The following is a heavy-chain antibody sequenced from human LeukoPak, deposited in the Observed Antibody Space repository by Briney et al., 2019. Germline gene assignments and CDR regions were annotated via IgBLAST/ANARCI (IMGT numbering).Heavy chain of an antibody. CDR2: ISSSGSTI. J-gene: IGHJ4*02. CDR3: ARDPGNDILTGYSSYYFDY. CDR1: GFTFSSYS. V-gene: IGHV3-48*04. Sequence: GGSLRLSCAASGFTFSSYSMNWVRQAPGKGLEWVSYISSSGSTIYYADSVKGRFTISRDNAKNSLYLQMNSLRAEDTAVYYCARDPGNDILTGYSSYYFDYWGQGTLVTVSS. D-gene: IGHD3-9*01.